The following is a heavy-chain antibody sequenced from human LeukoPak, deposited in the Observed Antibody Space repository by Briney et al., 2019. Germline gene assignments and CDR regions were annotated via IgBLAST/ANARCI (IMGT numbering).Heavy chain of an antibody. CDR2: ISTLGST. D-gene: IGHD1-26*01. CDR3: ARVAQYLVGASPTAFFEY. Sequence: PSETLSLTCSVSGASINNYYWTWIRQPAGKGLEWIGHISTLGSTNYNPSLKSRVSMSVDTSNYHFSLKLTFVTAADTAIYYCARVAQYLVGASPTAFFEYWGQGTLVTVSS. V-gene: IGHV4-4*07. CDR1: GASINNYY. J-gene: IGHJ4*02.